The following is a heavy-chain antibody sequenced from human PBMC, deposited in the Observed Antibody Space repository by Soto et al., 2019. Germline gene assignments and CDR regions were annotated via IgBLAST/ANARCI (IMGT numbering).Heavy chain of an antibody. CDR3: ARRAIVRGVYQYFFDY. CDR1: GGSISSGDYY. CDR2: IYYSGST. D-gene: IGHD3-10*01. Sequence: SETLSLTCTVSGGSISSGDYYWSWIRQPPGKGLEWIGNIYYSGSTYYNPSLKSRATISVDTSKNQFSLKLSSVTAADTAVYFCARRAIVRGVYQYFFDYWGQGTPVTVSS. V-gene: IGHV4-30-4*01. J-gene: IGHJ4*02.